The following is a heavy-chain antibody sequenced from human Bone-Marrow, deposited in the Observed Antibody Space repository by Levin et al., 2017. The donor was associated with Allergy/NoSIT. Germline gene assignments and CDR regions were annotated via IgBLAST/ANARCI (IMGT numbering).Heavy chain of an antibody. CDR2: ISSDATRI. CDR3: ARDWGSGELDS. V-gene: IGHV3-74*01. D-gene: IGHD3-16*01. Sequence: GGSLRLSCAASGFAFNSYWMHWVRQAPGTGLMWVASISSDATRIYYAESVKGRFTISRDNADNTVHLQMDGVTVEDTALYYCARDWGSGELDSWGQGTTVIVS. CDR1: GFAFNSYW. J-gene: IGHJ4*02.